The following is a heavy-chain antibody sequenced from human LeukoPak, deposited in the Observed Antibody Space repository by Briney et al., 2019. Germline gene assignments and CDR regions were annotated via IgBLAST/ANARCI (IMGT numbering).Heavy chain of an antibody. V-gene: IGHV3-23*01. Sequence: GGSLRLSCAASGFSFSNAWMNWVRQAPGKGLEWVSAVSANGAATYYTDSVKGRFTISRDNSRSTLYLQVNSLRAEDAAIYYCARFPIYSGSYFDSWGQGTLVTVSS. D-gene: IGHD1-26*01. CDR2: VSANGAAT. J-gene: IGHJ4*03. CDR3: ARFPIYSGSYFDS. CDR1: GFSFSNAW.